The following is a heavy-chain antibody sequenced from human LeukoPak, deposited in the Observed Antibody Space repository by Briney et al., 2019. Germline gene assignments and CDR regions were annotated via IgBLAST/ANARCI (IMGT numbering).Heavy chain of an antibody. J-gene: IGHJ3*02. V-gene: IGHV1-3*01. Sequence: ASVKVSCKASGYTFTSYAMHWVRQAPGQRLEWMGWINAGNGNTKYSQKFQGRVTITRDTSASTAYMELSSLRSEDTAVYYCARDLGYCSSTSCPRASDDAIDIWGQGTMVTVSS. D-gene: IGHD2-2*01. CDR1: GYTFTSYA. CDR3: ARDLGYCSSTSCPRASDDAIDI. CDR2: INAGNGNT.